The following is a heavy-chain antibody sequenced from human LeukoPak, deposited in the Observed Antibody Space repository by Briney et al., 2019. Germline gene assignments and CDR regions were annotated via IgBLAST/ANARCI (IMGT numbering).Heavy chain of an antibody. Sequence: PGGSLRLSCAASTFTFSNYWMSWVRQAPGKGLEWVASIMQDGSETFYVDSLKGRFTISRDNSKNSLYLQMNSLRAADTAVYYCAKGTLGSCSGATCYEFDNWGQGTLVTVSS. CDR1: TFTFSNYW. V-gene: IGHV3-7*01. D-gene: IGHD2-2*01. CDR2: IMQDGSET. CDR3: AKGTLGSCSGATCYEFDN. J-gene: IGHJ4*02.